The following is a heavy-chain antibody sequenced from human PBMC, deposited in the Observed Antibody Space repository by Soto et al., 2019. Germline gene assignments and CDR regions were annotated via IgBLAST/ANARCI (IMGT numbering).Heavy chain of an antibody. CDR3: AKDSGFHCY. Sequence: GGSLRLSCAASGFTFSNSDMSWVRQAAGKGLEWVSVISASGGYTNYADSVKGRFTISRDNSKNTLYLQMSSLRAEDTAEYYCAKDSGFHCYWSQGFLVTGSA. CDR1: GFTFSNSD. CDR2: ISASGGYT. V-gene: IGHV3-23*01. J-gene: IGHJ4*02. D-gene: IGHD3-22*01.